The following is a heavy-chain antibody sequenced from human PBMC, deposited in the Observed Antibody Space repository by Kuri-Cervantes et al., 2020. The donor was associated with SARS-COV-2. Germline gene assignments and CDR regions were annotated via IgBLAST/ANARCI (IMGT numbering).Heavy chain of an antibody. J-gene: IGHJ4*02. CDR1: GFTFSSYS. Sequence: GGSLRLSCAASGFTFSSYSMNWVRQAPGKGLEWVSSISSSSSYKYYADSVKGRFTISRDNAKNSLYLQMNSLRAEDTAVYYCARDLRLGKSLDYWGQGTLVTVSS. CDR2: ISSSSSYK. D-gene: IGHD3-16*01. CDR3: ARDLRLGKSLDY. V-gene: IGHV3-21*01.